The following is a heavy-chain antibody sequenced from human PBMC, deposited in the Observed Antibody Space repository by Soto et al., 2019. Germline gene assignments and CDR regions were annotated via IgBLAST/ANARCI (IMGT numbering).Heavy chain of an antibody. CDR2: ISNNGINK. CDR3: AKVIRADSTSSNCYYYSGLDV. CDR1: GFTFRTYG. Sequence: QVQLVESGGGAVQPGRSLRLSCAASGFTFRTYGMHWVRQAPGKGLEWLAVISNNGINKYYADSVKGRFTISRDNSRDTLFLQMNSLLGEATAIYYCAKVIRADSTSSNCYYYSGLDVWGQGTTVTV. V-gene: IGHV3-30*18. J-gene: IGHJ6*02. D-gene: IGHD6-6*01.